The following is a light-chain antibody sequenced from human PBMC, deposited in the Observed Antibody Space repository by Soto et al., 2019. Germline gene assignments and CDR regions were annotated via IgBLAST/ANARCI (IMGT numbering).Light chain of an antibody. CDR3: CSYAGSSTPVV. CDR1: SSDVGSYNL. CDR2: EGS. J-gene: IGLJ2*01. Sequence: QSALTQPASVSGSPGQSITISCTGTSSDVGSYNLVSWYQQHTGKAPKLRIYEGSKRPSGVSNRFSGSKSGNTASLTIAGLQAEEEADSYCCSYAGSSTPVVFGGGTKLTVL. V-gene: IGLV2-23*01.